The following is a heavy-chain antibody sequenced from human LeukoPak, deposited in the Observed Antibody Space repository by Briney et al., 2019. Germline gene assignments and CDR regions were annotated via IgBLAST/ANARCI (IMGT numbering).Heavy chain of an antibody. CDR2: LYKDGTL. V-gene: IGHV3-53*01. CDR3: ARGFSYGGYGHYVFDI. Sequence: GGSLRLSCAVSGFTVSEHYVTWVRQAPGVGLEWVSVLYKDGTLYYRDSVRGRFTISRDNSKNTVYLQMNSLRVEDTAVYFCARGFSYGGYGHYVFDIWGQGTLVTVSS. CDR1: GFTVSEHY. D-gene: IGHD4-17*01. J-gene: IGHJ3*02.